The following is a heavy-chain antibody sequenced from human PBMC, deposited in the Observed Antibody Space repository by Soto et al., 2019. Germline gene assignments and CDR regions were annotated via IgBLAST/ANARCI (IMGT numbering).Heavy chain of an antibody. CDR1: GGSISSYY. CDR2: IYYSGST. CDR3: ARGWYDSSGYYSGYFDY. J-gene: IGHJ4*02. Sequence: SETLSLTCTVSGGSISSYYWSWIRQPPGKGLEWIGYIYYSGSTNYNPSLKSRVTISVDTSKNQFSLKLSSVTAADTAVYYCARGWYDSSGYYSGYFDYWGQGTLVTVSS. V-gene: IGHV4-59*01. D-gene: IGHD3-22*01.